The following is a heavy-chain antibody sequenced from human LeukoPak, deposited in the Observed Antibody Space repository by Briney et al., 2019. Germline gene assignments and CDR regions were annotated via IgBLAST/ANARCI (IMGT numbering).Heavy chain of an antibody. CDR3: ARGCGSGTYYHWYFDL. CDR1: RFTFSTCG. Sequence: PGRSLRLSCAASRFTFSTCGMHWVRQAPAKGLEWVTVIWNDGGDKYYAESVKGRFTISRDNSQNTLYLQMNSLRAEDTAVYYCARGCGSGTYYHWYFDLWGRGTLVTVSS. V-gene: IGHV3-33*01. D-gene: IGHD3-10*01. CDR2: IWNDGGDK. J-gene: IGHJ2*01.